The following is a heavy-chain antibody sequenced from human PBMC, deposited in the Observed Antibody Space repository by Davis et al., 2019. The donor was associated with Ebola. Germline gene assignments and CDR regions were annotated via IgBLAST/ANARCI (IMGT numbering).Heavy chain of an antibody. CDR2: IYSSGST. V-gene: IGHV4-4*07. J-gene: IGHJ4*02. CDR3: ARRYYDILTGYPFDY. CDR1: GGSLSSHY. D-gene: IGHD3-9*01. Sequence: PSETLSLTCTVSGGSLSSHYWSWIRQPAGKGLEWIGRIYSSGSTNYNPSLKSRVTMSVDTSKNQFSLKLSSVTAADTAVYYCARRYYDILTGYPFDYWGQGTLVTVSS.